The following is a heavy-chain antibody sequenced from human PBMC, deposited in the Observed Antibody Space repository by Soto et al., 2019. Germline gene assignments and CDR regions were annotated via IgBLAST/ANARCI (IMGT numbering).Heavy chain of an antibody. Sequence: ESLKISCKGSGYTFSKYWIGWVRRTPGKGLEWMGMIYPGDSDARYSPSFEGQVTFSVDKSINTAYLQWNSLKASDTAMYYCARQGGEYNTMSDYWGQGTLVTVSA. CDR1: GYTFSKYW. V-gene: IGHV5-51*01. J-gene: IGHJ4*02. CDR2: IYPGDSDA. D-gene: IGHD3-10*01. CDR3: ARQGGEYNTMSDY.